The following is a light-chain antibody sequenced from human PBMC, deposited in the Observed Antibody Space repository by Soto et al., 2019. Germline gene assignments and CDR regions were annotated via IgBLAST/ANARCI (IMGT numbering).Light chain of an antibody. CDR1: QDIGRH. V-gene: IGKV1D-16*01. J-gene: IGKJ5*01. CDR3: QQFRSFTIT. Sequence: DIQMTQSPSSLPTSLGDRVTITGRASQDIGRHLAWYQQKQEKAPKPXIYFASTLQSGVPSMFRASGSGTDFTLTISSLQPEDFATYFCQQFRSFTITFGQGTRLEIK. CDR2: FAS.